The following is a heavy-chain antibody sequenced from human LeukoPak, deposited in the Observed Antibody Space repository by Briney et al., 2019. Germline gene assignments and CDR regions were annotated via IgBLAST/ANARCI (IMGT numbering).Heavy chain of an antibody. CDR2: IYNSGST. Sequence: PSETLSLTCAVSGGSISGGGYSWRWIRQPPGRGLEWIGYIYNSGSTYYNPSLESRLTISLDTSKNQFSLKLSSVTAADTAVYYCARTATGYSSSFFAVWFDPWGQGTLVTVSS. V-gene: IGHV4-30-4*07. J-gene: IGHJ5*02. D-gene: IGHD6-13*01. CDR1: GGSISGGGYS. CDR3: ARTATGYSSSFFAVWFDP.